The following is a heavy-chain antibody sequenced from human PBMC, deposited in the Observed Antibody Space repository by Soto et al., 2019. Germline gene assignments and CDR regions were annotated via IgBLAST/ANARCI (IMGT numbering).Heavy chain of an antibody. V-gene: IGHV1-2*02. CDR2: INPNSGGT. Sequence: VASGKVSCQASGYTLRGYCMHWMLQAPVQGLEWMGWINPNSGGTNYARKFQGRVTMTRDTSISTAYMELSRLRSDDTAVYYCARVSITIFGVVNYGMDVWGQGTTVTVSS. CDR1: GYTLRGYC. D-gene: IGHD3-3*01. J-gene: IGHJ6*02. CDR3: ARVSITIFGVVNYGMDV.